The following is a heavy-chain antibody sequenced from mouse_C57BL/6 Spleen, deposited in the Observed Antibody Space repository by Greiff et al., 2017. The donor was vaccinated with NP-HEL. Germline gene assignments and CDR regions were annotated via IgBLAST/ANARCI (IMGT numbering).Heavy chain of an antibody. CDR3: ARRGYDYDEDFAY. CDR1: GYTFTSYW. D-gene: IGHD2-4*01. V-gene: IGHV1-69*01. J-gene: IGHJ3*01. Sequence: QVQLQQPGAELVMPGASVKLSCKASGYTFTSYWMHWVKQRPGQGLEWIGEIDPSDSYTNYKPKLKGKSTLTVDKSSSTAYMQLSSLTSEDTAVYYCARRGYDYDEDFAYGGQGTLVTVSA. CDR2: IDPSDSYT.